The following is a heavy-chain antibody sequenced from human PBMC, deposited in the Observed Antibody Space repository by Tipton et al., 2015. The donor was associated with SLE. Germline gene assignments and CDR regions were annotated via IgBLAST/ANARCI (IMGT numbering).Heavy chain of an antibody. Sequence: TLSLTCTVSGGSISSYYWSWIRQPPGKGLEWIGYIYYSGSTNYNPSLKSRVTISVDTSKNQFSLKLSSVTAADTAVYYCAREYEVWASLDYWGQGTLVTVSS. D-gene: IGHD3-16*01. CDR2: IYYSGST. V-gene: IGHV4-59*12. CDR3: AREYEVWASLDY. CDR1: GGSISSYY. J-gene: IGHJ4*02.